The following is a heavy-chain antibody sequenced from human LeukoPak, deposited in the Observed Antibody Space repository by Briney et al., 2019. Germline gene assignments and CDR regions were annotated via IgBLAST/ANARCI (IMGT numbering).Heavy chain of an antibody. CDR3: ARRQCSGGSCYYFDS. CDR1: GYNSSNYW. D-gene: IGHD2-15*01. J-gene: IGHJ4*02. CDR2: IHPGDSST. V-gene: IGHV5-51*01. Sequence: PGESLKISCKGFGYNSSNYWIGWVRQMPGKGLEWMGIIHPGDSSTRYSPSLQGQVTILSDKSINTAYLQWSGLKASDTAMYYCARRQCSGGSCYYFDSWGQGTLVTASS.